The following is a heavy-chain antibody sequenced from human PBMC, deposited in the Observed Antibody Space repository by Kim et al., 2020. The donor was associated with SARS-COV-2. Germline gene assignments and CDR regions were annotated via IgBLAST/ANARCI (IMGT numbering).Heavy chain of an antibody. CDR3: AREPFGVGIFDT. V-gene: IGHV4-30-2*01. Sequence: CYNPSLKSRVTLTVDRSNNQFSRKLSSVTAAATPEYYCAREPFGVGIFDTWGQGTLVTVSS. J-gene: IGHJ4*02. D-gene: IGHD3-3*01.